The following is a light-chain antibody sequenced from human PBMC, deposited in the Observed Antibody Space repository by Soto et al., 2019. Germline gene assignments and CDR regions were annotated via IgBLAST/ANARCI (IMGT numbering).Light chain of an antibody. V-gene: IGKV1-39*01. CDR3: QQTYRTPQT. CDR1: QSISRY. CDR2: AAS. Sequence: DIQMTQSPSSLSASVGDRVTITCRASQSISRYLNWYQQKPGKAPNLLIYAASSLHSGVPSRFSGSGSGTDFTLTISSLRPEDFAAYYCQQTYRTPQTFGQGTRVEIK. J-gene: IGKJ1*01.